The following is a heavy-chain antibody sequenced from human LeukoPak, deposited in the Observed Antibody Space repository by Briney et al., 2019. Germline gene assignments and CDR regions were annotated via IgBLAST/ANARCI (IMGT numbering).Heavy chain of an antibody. CDR2: ISSSSSTI. Sequence: GGSLRLSCAASGFTFSDSYMGWIRQAPGKGLEWFSYISSSSSTIYYADSVKGRLTISRDNAKNSLYLQMSSLRAEDTAVYYCARVLGSYALNYWGQGTLVTVSS. V-gene: IGHV3-11*01. CDR3: ARVLGSYALNY. CDR1: GFTFSDSY. J-gene: IGHJ4*02. D-gene: IGHD1-26*01.